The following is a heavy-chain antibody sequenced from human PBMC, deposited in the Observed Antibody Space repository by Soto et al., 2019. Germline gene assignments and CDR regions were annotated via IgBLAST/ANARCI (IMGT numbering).Heavy chain of an antibody. D-gene: IGHD6-13*01. CDR2: IYWDDDK. CDR1: GFSLSTSGVA. CDR3: ARGGYSSSWDYFDY. Sequence: QITLKESGPTLVKPTQTLTLTRTFSGFSLSTSGVAVGWIRQPPGKALEWLALIYWDDDKRYSPSLKSRLTITKDTSKNQVVLTMTNMDPVDTATYYCARGGYSSSWDYFDYWGQGTLVTVSS. J-gene: IGHJ4*02. V-gene: IGHV2-5*02.